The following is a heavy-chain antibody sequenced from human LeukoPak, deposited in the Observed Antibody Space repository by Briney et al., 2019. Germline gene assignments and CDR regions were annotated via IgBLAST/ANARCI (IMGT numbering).Heavy chain of an antibody. CDR2: IIPIFGTA. V-gene: IGHV1-69*13. CDR1: GGTFSSYA. CDR3: ARDVVDTADT. Sequence: GASVKVSCKASGGTFSSYAISWVRQAPGQGLEWMGGIIPIFGTANYAQKFQGRVTITADESTSTAYMELSSLRSEDTAVYYCARDVVDTADTWGQGTLVTVSS. J-gene: IGHJ4*02. D-gene: IGHD5-18*01.